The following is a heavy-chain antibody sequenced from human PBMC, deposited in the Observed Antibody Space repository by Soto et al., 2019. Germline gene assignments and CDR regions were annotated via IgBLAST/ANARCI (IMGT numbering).Heavy chain of an antibody. D-gene: IGHD2-8*01. V-gene: IGHV4-4*02. CDR2: IYHNGNT. J-gene: IGHJ6*02. Sequence: SETLSLTCAVSGGSISSSNWWSWVRQPPGKGLEWIGKIYHNGNTNYNPSLKSRVTISVDKSKNHFSLRLSSVTAADTAVYYWARDPGEGYYCTNAYCGYYNTAMDVWGQGTTVAVSS. CDR3: ARDPGEGYYCTNAYCGYYNTAMDV. CDR1: GGSISSSNW.